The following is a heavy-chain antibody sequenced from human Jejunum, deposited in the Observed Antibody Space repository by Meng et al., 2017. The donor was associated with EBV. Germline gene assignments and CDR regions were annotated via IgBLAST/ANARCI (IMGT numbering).Heavy chain of an antibody. D-gene: IGHD1-1*01. Sequence: QVQLQQLGPGLVKPPQTLSLTCVIPGDSVSSNTVAWNWIRRSPSRGLEWLGRTYYMSKWYNEYAVSVKSRITLNADISKNQFSLQLNSVTPEDTAVYYCARWNHQQRWFGPWDQGPRVTVYS. CDR1: GDSVSSNTVA. J-gene: IGHJ5*02. CDR3: ARWNHQQRWFGP. V-gene: IGHV6-1*01. CDR2: TYYMSKWYN.